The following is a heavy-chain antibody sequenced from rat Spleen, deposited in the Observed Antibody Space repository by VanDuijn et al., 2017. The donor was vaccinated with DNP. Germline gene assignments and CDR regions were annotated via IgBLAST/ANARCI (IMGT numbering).Heavy chain of an antibody. Sequence: EVQLVGSGGGLVQPGRSLKLSCAASGFTFSNYYMAWVRQAPEKGLEWVAAISPSGSRTYYPDSVKGRFTISRDNAKSTLYLQMNSLRSEDTATYYCARGVYYYSETYWYFDFWGPGTMVTVSS. J-gene: IGHJ1*01. CDR3: ARGVYYYSETYWYFDF. CDR1: GFTFSNYY. CDR2: ISPSGSRT. D-gene: IGHD1-1*01. V-gene: IGHV5-22*01.